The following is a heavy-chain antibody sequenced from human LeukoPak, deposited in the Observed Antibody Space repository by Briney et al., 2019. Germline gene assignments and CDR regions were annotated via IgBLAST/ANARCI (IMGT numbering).Heavy chain of an antibody. CDR2: ISGSGGST. CDR3: ARAGLIRFDY. J-gene: IGHJ4*02. CDR1: GFTFSSYG. D-gene: IGHD2-21*01. Sequence: SGGSLRLSCAASGFTFSSYGMSWVRQAPGKGLEWVSAISGSGGSTYYADSVKGRFTISRDNSKNTLYLQMNSLRAEDTAVHYCARAGLIRFDYWGQGTLVTVSS. V-gene: IGHV3-23*01.